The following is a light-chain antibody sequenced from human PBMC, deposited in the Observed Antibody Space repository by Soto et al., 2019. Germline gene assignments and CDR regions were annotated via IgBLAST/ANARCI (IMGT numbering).Light chain of an antibody. CDR3: QQFKSYPIT. Sequence: AIRMTQSPSSFSASTGDRVTMTCRASQGISSDLAWYQQNPGKAPKLLIYAASTLQNGVPSTFSGSGSGTEFTLTISSLQPEDFGTYYCQQFKSYPITFGQGTRLEIK. V-gene: IGKV1-8*01. CDR1: QGISSD. J-gene: IGKJ5*01. CDR2: AAS.